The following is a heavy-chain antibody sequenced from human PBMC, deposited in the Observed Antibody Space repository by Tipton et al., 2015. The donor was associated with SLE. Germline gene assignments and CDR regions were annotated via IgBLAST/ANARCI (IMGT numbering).Heavy chain of an antibody. J-gene: IGHJ2*01. Sequence: TLSLTCSVSGVSISSTNYHWGWVRQPPGKGLEWIGSIFYGGYTYYNPSLKSRVTMSVDPSQNQFSLKLSSVTAADTAVYYCARPLRSPGWYFDLWGRGTLVTVSS. CDR2: IFYGGYT. CDR1: GVSISSTNYH. D-gene: IGHD5-12*01. V-gene: IGHV4-39*07. CDR3: ARPLRSPGWYFDL.